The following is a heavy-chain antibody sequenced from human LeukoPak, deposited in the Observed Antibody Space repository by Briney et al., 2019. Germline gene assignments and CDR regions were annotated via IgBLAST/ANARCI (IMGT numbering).Heavy chain of an antibody. CDR2: MNPNSGNT. CDR3: ARLFQRNELNYYDSSGYSLGY. V-gene: IGHV1-8*03. Sequence: ASVKVSCKASGYTFTSYGISWVRQAPGQGLEWMGWMNPNSGNTGYAQKFQGRITITRNTSIRTAYMELSSLRSEDTAVYYCARLFQRNELNYYDSSGYSLGYWGHGTLVTVSS. D-gene: IGHD3-22*01. J-gene: IGHJ4*01. CDR1: GYTFTSYG.